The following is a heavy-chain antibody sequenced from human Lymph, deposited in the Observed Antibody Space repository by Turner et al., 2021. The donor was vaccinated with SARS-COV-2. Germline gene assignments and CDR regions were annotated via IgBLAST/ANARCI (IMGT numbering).Heavy chain of an antibody. J-gene: IGHJ4*02. CDR3: ARDIPTTADYFDY. CDR2: ISSSSSYI. CDR1: GFTFSTYS. V-gene: IGHV3-21*01. D-gene: IGHD4-17*01. Sequence: EVQLVESGGGLVKPGGSLRLSCAAHGFTFSTYSMNWVRQAPGKGLEWISSISSSSSYIYYADSVKGRFTISRDDAKNSLYLQMNSLRAEDTAVYYCARDIPTTADYFDYWGQGTLVTVSS.